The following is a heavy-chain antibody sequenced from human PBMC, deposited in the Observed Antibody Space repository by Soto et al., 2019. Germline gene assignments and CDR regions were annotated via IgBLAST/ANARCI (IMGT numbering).Heavy chain of an antibody. J-gene: IGHJ6*02. CDR2: IWYDGSNK. Sequence: GGSLRLSCAASGFTFSSYGMHWVRQAPGKGLEWVAVIWYDGSNKYYADSVKGRFTISRDNSKNTLYLQMNSLGAEDTAVYYCARDSAAAGPQYYYYYGMDVWGQGTTVTVSS. V-gene: IGHV3-33*01. CDR3: ARDSAAAGPQYYYYYGMDV. CDR1: GFTFSSYG. D-gene: IGHD6-13*01.